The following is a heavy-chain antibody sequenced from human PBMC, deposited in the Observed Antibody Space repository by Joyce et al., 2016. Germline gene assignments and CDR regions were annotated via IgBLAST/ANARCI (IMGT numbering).Heavy chain of an antibody. Sequence: VQLVESGGGLVQTGESLRLSCGVSGHTFRTTWMSWVRQAPGKGLEWIGRIKSKNDGGTLDYIETVKGRFTLSRDDSTNTVYLQMDSLKIEDTAMYYCTTDPRYWGRGTLVTVSS. V-gene: IGHV3-15*01. CDR1: GHTFRTTW. CDR3: TTDPRY. J-gene: IGHJ4*02. CDR2: IKSKNDGGTL.